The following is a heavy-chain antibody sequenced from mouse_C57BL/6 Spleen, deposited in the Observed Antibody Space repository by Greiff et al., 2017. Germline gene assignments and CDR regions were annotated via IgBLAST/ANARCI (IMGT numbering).Heavy chain of an antibody. D-gene: IGHD2-3*01. CDR2: IDPETGGT. Sequence: VQLQQSGAELVRPGASVTLSCKASGYTFTDYEMHWVKQTPVHGLEWIGAIDPETGGTAYNQKFKGKAILTADKSSSTAYMELRSLTSEDSAVYYCTRSGGLLPYYFDYWGQGTTLTVSS. J-gene: IGHJ2*01. CDR1: GYTFTDYE. V-gene: IGHV1-15*01. CDR3: TRSGGLLPYYFDY.